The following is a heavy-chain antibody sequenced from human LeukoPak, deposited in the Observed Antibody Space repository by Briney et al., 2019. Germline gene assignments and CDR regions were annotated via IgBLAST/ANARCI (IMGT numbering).Heavy chain of an antibody. J-gene: IGHJ4*02. CDR3: AKAGIAAAGTHAFDY. CDR1: GGSISSYY. D-gene: IGHD6-13*01. Sequence: SETLSLTCTVSGGSISSYYWSWIRQPPGKGLEWIGEINHSGSTNYNPSLKSRGTISVDTSKNQFSLKLSSVTAADTAVYYCAKAGIAAAGTHAFDYWGQGTLVTVSS. CDR2: INHSGST. V-gene: IGHV4-34*01.